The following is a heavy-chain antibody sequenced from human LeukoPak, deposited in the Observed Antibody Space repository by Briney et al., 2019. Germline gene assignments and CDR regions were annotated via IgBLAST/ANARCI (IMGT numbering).Heavy chain of an antibody. J-gene: IGHJ4*02. D-gene: IGHD3-10*01. V-gene: IGHV3-30*18. Sequence: GRSLRLSCAASGFTFSNYGMHWVRQAPGKGLEWVAVMSYDGNNKYHADSVKGRFTISRDNSQNTLYLQMDSLRADDTAVYYCAKVREVLFRGPQDYWGQGTLVTVSS. CDR1: GFTFSNYG. CDR3: AKVREVLFRGPQDY. CDR2: MSYDGNNK.